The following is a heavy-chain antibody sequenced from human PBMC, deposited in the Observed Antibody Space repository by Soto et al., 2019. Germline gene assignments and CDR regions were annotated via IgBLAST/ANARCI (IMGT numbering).Heavy chain of an antibody. CDR2: IATYTNNK. CDR1: GDTFANFG. CDR3: ARVVRGVVNWFDP. D-gene: IGHD3-10*01. V-gene: IGHV1-18*01. Sequence: HLVQSGPEVKRPGASITVSCKTSGDTFANFGLSWVRQAPGQGLEWMGWIATYTNNKNYAQNFQGRLTLTTDTSTSNAYMEREGLGYDDTAVCYCARVVRGVVNWFDPWGQGTLVTVSS. J-gene: IGHJ5*02.